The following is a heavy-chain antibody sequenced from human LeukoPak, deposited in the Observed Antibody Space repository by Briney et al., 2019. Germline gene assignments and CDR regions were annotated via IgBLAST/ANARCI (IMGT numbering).Heavy chain of an antibody. D-gene: IGHD5-24*01. Sequence: GGSLRLSCAASGFTLSTSWMHWVRQPPGKGPVWVALVSSDENNIIYADSVRGRFTISRDSAKNTLYLQMNSLRVDDTAVYYCARSRYLNGYDYWGQGTLVTVSS. CDR1: GFTLSTSW. CDR3: ARSRYLNGYDY. V-gene: IGHV3-74*01. J-gene: IGHJ4*02. CDR2: VSSDENNI.